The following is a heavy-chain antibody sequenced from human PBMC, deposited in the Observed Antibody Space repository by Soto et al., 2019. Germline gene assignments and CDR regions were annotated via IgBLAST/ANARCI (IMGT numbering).Heavy chain of an antibody. D-gene: IGHD1-20*01. CDR1: GYTFTSYD. CDR3: AREAVTGTFDI. Sequence: QVQLVQSGAEVKKPGASVKVSCKASGYTFTSYDINWVRQATGQGREWMGWMNPNSGNTGYAKKFQGRVTMTRDTSINTAYMELSRLRSEDTAVYYCAREAVTGTFDIWGQGTMVTVSS. J-gene: IGHJ3*02. V-gene: IGHV1-8*01. CDR2: MNPNSGNT.